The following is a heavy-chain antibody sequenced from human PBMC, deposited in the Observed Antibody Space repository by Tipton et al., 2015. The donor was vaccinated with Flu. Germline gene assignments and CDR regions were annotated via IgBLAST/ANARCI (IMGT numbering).Heavy chain of an antibody. CDR1: GFTFSSYE. CDR2: ISGSGGST. D-gene: IGHD3-10*01. Sequence: SLRLSCAASGFTFSSYEMNWVRQAPGKGLEWVSAISGSGGSTYYADSVKGRFTISRDNSKNTLYLQMNSLRAEDTAVYYCATRITMVRGQGAFDIWGQGTMVTVSS. V-gene: IGHV3-23*01. J-gene: IGHJ3*02. CDR3: ATRITMVRGQGAFDI.